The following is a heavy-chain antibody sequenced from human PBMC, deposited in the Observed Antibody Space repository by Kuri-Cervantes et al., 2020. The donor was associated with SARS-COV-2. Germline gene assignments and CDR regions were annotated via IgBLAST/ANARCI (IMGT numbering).Heavy chain of an antibody. D-gene: IGHD1-1*01. CDR3: ARMTNEAFDI. CDR1: GSPIISGPS. Sequence: GSLRLSCGVSGSPIISGPSWAWIRQPPGKGLEWIGTFYHAGLTHHSPSLRGRVTISVDTSKSQISLQLKSVTAADTAVYYCARMTNEAFDIWGQGTVVTVSS. CDR2: FYHAGLT. V-gene: IGHV4-38-2*01. J-gene: IGHJ3*02.